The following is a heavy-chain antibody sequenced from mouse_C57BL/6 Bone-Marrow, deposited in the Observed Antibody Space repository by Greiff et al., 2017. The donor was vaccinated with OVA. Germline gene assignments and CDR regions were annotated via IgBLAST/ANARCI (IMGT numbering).Heavy chain of an antibody. CDR3: ARGDYGNYGFAY. CDR2: INPGSGGT. V-gene: IGHV1-54*01. J-gene: IGHJ3*01. D-gene: IGHD2-1*01. CDR1: GYAFTNYL. Sequence: VQLQQSGAELVRPGTSVKVSCKASGYAFTNYLIEWVKQRPGQGLEWIGVINPGSGGTNYNEKFKGKATLTADKSSSTAYMQLSSLTSEDSAVYFCARGDYGNYGFAYWGQGTLVTVSA.